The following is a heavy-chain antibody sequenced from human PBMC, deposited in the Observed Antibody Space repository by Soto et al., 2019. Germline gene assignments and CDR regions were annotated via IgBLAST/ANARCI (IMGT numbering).Heavy chain of an antibody. J-gene: IGHJ3*02. D-gene: IGHD1-1*01. CDR1: GFTFSNFG. CDR3: AKDKLSSTDAFDI. CDR2: ISYDGRNE. V-gene: IGHV3-30*18. Sequence: GGSLRLSCVASGFTFSNFGMHWVRQAPGKGLEWVALISYDGRNEYYADSVKGRFTISRDNSKNTLYLQMNSLRAEDTAMYYCAKDKLSSTDAFDIWGQGTMVTVSS.